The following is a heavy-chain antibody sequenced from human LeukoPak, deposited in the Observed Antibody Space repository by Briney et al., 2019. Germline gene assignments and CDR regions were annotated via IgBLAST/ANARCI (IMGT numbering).Heavy chain of an antibody. V-gene: IGHV1-2*02. Sequence: ASVKVSCKASGYTLTGYYMHWVRQAPGQGLEWMGWINPNSGGTNYAQKFQGRVTMTRDTSISTAYMELSRLRSDDTAVYYCARASYDFWSGYREYYYYMDVWGKGTTVTVSS. CDR1: GYTLTGYY. CDR2: INPNSGGT. J-gene: IGHJ6*03. D-gene: IGHD3-3*01. CDR3: ARASYDFWSGYREYYYYMDV.